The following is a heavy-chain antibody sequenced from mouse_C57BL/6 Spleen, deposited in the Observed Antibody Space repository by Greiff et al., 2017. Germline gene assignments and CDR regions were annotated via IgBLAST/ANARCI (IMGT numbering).Heavy chain of an antibody. CDR3: ASSQTAQALDY. V-gene: IGHV1-69*01. CDR2: IDPSDSYT. J-gene: IGHJ2*01. CDR1: GYTFTSYW. D-gene: IGHD3-2*02. Sequence: VQLQQPGAELVMPGASVKLSCKASGYTFTSYWMHWVKQRPGQGLEWIGEIDPSDSYTNYNQKFNGKSTLTVDKSSSTAYMQLSSLTSEDSAVYYCASSQTAQALDYWGQGTTLTVSS.